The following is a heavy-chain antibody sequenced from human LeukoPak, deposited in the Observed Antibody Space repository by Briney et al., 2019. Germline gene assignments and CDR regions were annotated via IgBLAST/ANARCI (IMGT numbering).Heavy chain of an antibody. CDR1: GYAFTSYG. D-gene: IGHD1-1*01. V-gene: IGHV1-18*01. CDR3: AKAPSAHWPSDY. J-gene: IGHJ4*02. Sequence: GASVKVSCKASGYAFTSYGISWVRQAPGQGLEWMGWISAYNGNTNYAQKLQGRVTMTTDTSTSTAYMELRSLRSDDTAVYYCAKAPSAHWPSDYWGQGTLVTVSS. CDR2: ISAYNGNT.